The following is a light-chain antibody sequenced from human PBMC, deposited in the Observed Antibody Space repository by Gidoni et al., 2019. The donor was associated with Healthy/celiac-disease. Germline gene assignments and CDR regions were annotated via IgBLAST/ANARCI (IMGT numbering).Light chain of an antibody. Sequence: EIVMTQSPATLSVSPGERATLSCRASQSVSSNLAWYQQQPGQAPRLLIYGASTRATGIPARFSGSGSGTEFTLTIRSLQSEDFAVYHCQQYNNWPLTFXXXPRXRSN. CDR3: QQYNNWPLT. CDR2: GAS. V-gene: IGKV3-15*01. J-gene: IGKJ4*01. CDR1: QSVSSN.